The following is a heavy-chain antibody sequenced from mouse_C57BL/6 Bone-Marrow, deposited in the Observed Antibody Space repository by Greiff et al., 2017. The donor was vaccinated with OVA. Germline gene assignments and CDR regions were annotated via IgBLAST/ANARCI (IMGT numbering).Heavy chain of an antibody. CDR1: GFSLTSYG. CDR3: ARELEDYGSSYGSFDY. CDR2: IWSGGST. D-gene: IGHD1-1*01. Sequence: VKVVESGPGLVQPSQSLSITCTVSGFSLTSYGVHWVRQSPGKGLEWLGVIWSGGSTDYNAAFISRLSISKDNSKSQVFFKMNSLQADDTAIYYCARELEDYGSSYGSFDYWGQGTTLTVSS. V-gene: IGHV2-2*01. J-gene: IGHJ2*01.